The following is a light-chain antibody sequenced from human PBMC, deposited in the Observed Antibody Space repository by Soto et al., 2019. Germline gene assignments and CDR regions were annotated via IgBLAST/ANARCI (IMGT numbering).Light chain of an antibody. CDR2: DVN. CDR1: SSDFGGYNY. CDR3: ASYTSSNSLYV. Sequence: QSVLTQPASVSGSPGQSITISCTGTSSDFGGYNYVSWYQQLPGKAPKLIIYDVNNRSPGVSNRFSASKSANAASLTISGLQAEDEADYYCASYTSSNSLYVFGTGTKVTVL. J-gene: IGLJ1*01. V-gene: IGLV2-14*03.